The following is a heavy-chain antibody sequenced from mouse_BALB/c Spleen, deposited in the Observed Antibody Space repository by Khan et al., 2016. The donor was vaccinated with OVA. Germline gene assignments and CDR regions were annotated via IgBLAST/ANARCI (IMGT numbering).Heavy chain of an antibody. D-gene: IGHD2-14*01. J-gene: IGHJ4*01. Sequence: QIQLVQSGPELKKPGVTVKISCKASGYTFTTYGLNWVKQAPGKGLKWLGWINTYTGEPTYVDDFTGRFAFSLETSASTAYLQINNLKNEDTATDDCARLGYAGTMSYWGQGTSVTVSS. CDR1: GYTFTTYG. CDR3: ARLGYAGTMSY. CDR2: INTYTGEP. V-gene: IGHV9-3-1*01.